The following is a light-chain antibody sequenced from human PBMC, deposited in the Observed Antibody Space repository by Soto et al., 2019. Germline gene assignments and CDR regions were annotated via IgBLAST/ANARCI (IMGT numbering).Light chain of an antibody. CDR3: TSYTSSSTYV. J-gene: IGLJ1*01. CDR1: SSDVGGYDY. CDR2: EVT. V-gene: IGLV2-14*01. Sequence: QSALTQPASVSGSPGQSITTSCTGTSSDVGGYDYVSWYQQHPGKAPKFMIYEVTNRPSGVSHRFSGSKSGDTASLTISGLQAEDEADYYCTSYTSSSTYVFGTGTKVTVL.